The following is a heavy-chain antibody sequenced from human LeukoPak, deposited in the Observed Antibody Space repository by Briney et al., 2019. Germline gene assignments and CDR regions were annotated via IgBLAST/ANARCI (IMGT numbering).Heavy chain of an antibody. CDR2: IYYSGST. J-gene: IGHJ4*02. V-gene: IGHV4-31*03. Sequence: SETLSLTCTVSGGSISSGGYYWSWIRQHPGKGLGWIGYIYYSGSTYYNPSLKSRVTISVDTSKNQFSLKLSSVTAADTAVYYCARGTTVVTIIDYWGQGTLVTVSS. CDR3: ARGTTVVTIIDY. CDR1: GGSISSGGYY. D-gene: IGHD4-23*01.